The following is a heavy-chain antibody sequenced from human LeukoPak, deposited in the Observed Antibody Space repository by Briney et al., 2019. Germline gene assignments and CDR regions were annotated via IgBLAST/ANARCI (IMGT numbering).Heavy chain of an antibody. Sequence: ASVKVSCRASGYTFTSYAMHWVRQAPGQRLEWMGWINAGNGNTKYSQKFQGRVTITRDTSASTAYMELSSLRSEDTAVYYCARDLYGDYTYYFDYWGQGTLVTVSS. D-gene: IGHD4-17*01. J-gene: IGHJ4*02. V-gene: IGHV1-3*01. CDR2: INAGNGNT. CDR3: ARDLYGDYTYYFDY. CDR1: GYTFTSYA.